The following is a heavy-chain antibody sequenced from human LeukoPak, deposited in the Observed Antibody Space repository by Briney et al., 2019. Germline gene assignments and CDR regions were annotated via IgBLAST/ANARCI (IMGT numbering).Heavy chain of an antibody. D-gene: IGHD2/OR15-2a*01. Sequence: SVKVSCKASGGTFSSYAISWVRQAPGQGLEWMGGIIPIFGTANYAQKFQGRVTITADESTSTAYMELSGLRSEDTAVYYCVRESPAVSRSMDVWGKGTMVTVSS. V-gene: IGHV1-69*13. CDR2: IIPIFGTA. CDR3: VRESPAVSRSMDV. CDR1: GGTFSSYA. J-gene: IGHJ6*04.